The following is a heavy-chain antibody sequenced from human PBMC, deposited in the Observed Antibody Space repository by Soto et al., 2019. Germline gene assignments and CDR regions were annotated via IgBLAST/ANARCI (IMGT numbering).Heavy chain of an antibody. V-gene: IGHV1-18*01. CDR1: GYTFTRYG. CDR3: AKNGQPTYYYYGLDV. CDR2: ISGYNGDA. J-gene: IGHJ6*02. Sequence: GASVKVSCKASGYTFTRYGISWVRQAPGQGLEWMGWISGYNGDANYAQSFQGRVSMTIDTSTTTAYMELRTLTPDDTAVYYCAKNGQPTYYYYGLDVWGQGTTVTVSS. D-gene: IGHD2-8*01.